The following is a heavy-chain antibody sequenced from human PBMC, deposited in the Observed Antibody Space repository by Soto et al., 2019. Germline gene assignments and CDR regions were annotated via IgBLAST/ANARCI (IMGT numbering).Heavy chain of an antibody. CDR1: GFTFGDYA. CDR3: TKLGIRYYFDY. CDR2: IRSKAYGGTT. V-gene: IGHV3-49*04. D-gene: IGHD7-27*01. Sequence: RRLSCTASGFTFGDYAMSWVRQAPGKGLEWVGFIRSKAYGGTTEYAASVKGRFTISRDDSKSIAYLQMNSLKTEDTAVYYCTKLGIRYYFDYWGQGTLVTVSS. J-gene: IGHJ4*02.